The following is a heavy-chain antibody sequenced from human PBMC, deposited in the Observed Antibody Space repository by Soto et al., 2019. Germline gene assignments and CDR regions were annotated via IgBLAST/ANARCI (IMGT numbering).Heavy chain of an antibody. Sequence: SETLSLTCPVSGGSISSSNYYWAWIRQPPGKGLEWIGSIYYIGNTYYNPSLKSRVTMSVDTSKNQFSLKVTSVTAADTAIYYCAREDRTNGYNYDYWGKGTLVTVSS. V-gene: IGHV4-39*01. CDR1: GGSISSSNYY. CDR3: AREDRTNGYNYDY. D-gene: IGHD1-1*01. J-gene: IGHJ4*02. CDR2: IYYIGNT.